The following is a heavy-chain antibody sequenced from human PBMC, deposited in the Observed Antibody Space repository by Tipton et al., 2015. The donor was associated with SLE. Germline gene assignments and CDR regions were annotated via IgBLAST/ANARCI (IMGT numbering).Heavy chain of an antibody. Sequence: TLSLTCTVSGGSISSYYWSWIRQPAGKGLEWIGRIYTSGSTYYNPSLKSRVTISVDTSKNQFSLKLSSVTAADTAVYYCAARGGYYTYYFDYWGQGTLVTVSS. V-gene: IGHV4-4*07. CDR2: IYTSGST. J-gene: IGHJ4*02. D-gene: IGHD3-22*01. CDR1: GGSISSYY. CDR3: AARGGYYTYYFDY.